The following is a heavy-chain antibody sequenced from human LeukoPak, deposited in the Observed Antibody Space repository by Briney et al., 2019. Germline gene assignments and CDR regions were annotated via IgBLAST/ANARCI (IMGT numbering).Heavy chain of an antibody. CDR2: INPSGGST. J-gene: IGHJ6*02. Sequence: ASVKVSCKASGYTFTSYYMHWVRQAPGQGLEWMGIINPSGGSTGYAQKFQGRVTMTRDTSTSTVYMELSSLRSEDTAVYYCARPTVPSSNYYYGMDVWGQGTTVTVSS. CDR3: ARPTVPSSNYYYGMDV. CDR1: GYTFTSYY. D-gene: IGHD4-11*01. V-gene: IGHV1-46*01.